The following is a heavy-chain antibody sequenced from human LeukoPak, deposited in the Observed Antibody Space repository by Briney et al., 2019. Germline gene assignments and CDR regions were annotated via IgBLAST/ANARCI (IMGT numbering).Heavy chain of an antibody. CDR3: ATGPYAAFEM. CDR2: VKGDGIST. Sequence: GGSPRLSCAASGFTFTNFWMHWVRQAPGRGLVWVSRVKGDGISTLYADSVKGRFTISRDNAKNTLYLQMNSLRADDTALYYCATGPYAAFEMWGQGTMVIVSS. V-gene: IGHV3-74*01. D-gene: IGHD2-2*01. CDR1: GFTFTNFW. J-gene: IGHJ3*02.